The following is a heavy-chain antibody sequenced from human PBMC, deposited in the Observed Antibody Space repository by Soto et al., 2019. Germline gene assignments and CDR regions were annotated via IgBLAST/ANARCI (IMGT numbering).Heavy chain of an antibody. CDR1: GGFVSSGSYY. D-gene: IGHD1-1*01. V-gene: IGHV4-61*01. CDR2: MSHSGGT. CDR3: ARVERGTVTTVVDAFDI. J-gene: IGHJ3*02. Sequence: SETLSLTCAVYGGFVSSGSYYWSWIRQPPGKGLKWIGEMSHSGGTHFNPSLKSRVTISVDTSKNQFSLNIYSVTAADTALYYCARVERGTVTTVVDAFDIWGPGTMVTVSS.